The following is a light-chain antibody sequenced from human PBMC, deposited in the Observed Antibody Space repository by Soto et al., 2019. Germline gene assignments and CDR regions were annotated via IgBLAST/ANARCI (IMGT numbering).Light chain of an antibody. CDR2: EVS. CDR3: SSKTSSSSPFV. CDR1: TSDVGAYNY. Sequence: VLTQPASVSGSPGQSITISCTGSTSDVGAYNYVSWYKHHPGQAPQLMIYEVSNRPSGVSNRFSGSKSGNTASLTISGLQADDEGDYYCSSKTSSSSPFVFGTGTKV. J-gene: IGLJ1*01. V-gene: IGLV2-14*01.